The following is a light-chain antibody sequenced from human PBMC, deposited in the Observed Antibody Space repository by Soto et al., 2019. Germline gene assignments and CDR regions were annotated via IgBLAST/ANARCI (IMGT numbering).Light chain of an antibody. CDR1: QDISNY. V-gene: IGKV1-27*01. Sequence: DIQMTQSPSSLSASVGDRVTITCRASQDISNYLAWYQQKPGRVPKFLIYGASTLQSGVPSRFSGSGSGTDFTLTISSLQPEDFATYFCLQDFNYPWTFGQGTKVEVK. CDR3: LQDFNYPWT. J-gene: IGKJ1*01. CDR2: GAS.